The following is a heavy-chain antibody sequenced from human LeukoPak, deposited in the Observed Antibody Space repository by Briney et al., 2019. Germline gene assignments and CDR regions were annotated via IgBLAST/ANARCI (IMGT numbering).Heavy chain of an antibody. CDR3: AKSNHGYYYYGTDV. CDR1: GFTFDDYA. D-gene: IGHD1-14*01. J-gene: IGHJ6*02. Sequence: PGGSLRLSCAASGFTFDDYAMHWVRQAPGKGLEWVPGISWNSGSIGYADSVKGRFTISRDNAKNSLYLQMNSLRAEDTALYYCAKSNHGYYYYGTDVWGQGTTVTVSS. CDR2: ISWNSGSI. V-gene: IGHV3-9*01.